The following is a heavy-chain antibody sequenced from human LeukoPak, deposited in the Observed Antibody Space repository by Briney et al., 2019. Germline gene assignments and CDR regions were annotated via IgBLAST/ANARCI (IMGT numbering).Heavy chain of an antibody. D-gene: IGHD2-8*01. J-gene: IGHJ3*02. Sequence: SETLSLTCAVYGGSFSGYYWSWIRQPPGKGLEWIGEINHSGSTNYNPSLKSRVTISVDTSKNQFSLKLSSVTAADTAVYYCARQSRVALMGDAFDIWGQGTMATVSS. CDR2: INHSGST. CDR3: ARQSRVALMGDAFDI. CDR1: GGSFSGYY. V-gene: IGHV4-34*01.